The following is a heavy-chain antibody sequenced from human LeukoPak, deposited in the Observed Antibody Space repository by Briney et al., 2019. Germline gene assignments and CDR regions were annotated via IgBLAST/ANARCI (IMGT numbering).Heavy chain of an antibody. J-gene: IGHJ4*02. V-gene: IGHV3-13*04. CDR3: ARGGPTGTTFFDY. Sequence: PGGSLRLSCAASGFTFSSHDMQWVRQATGKGLEWVSGIGTDGDTYYSDSVKGRFSISRENVEKSLYLQMNSLRAGDTAVYFCARGGPTGTTFFDYWGQGTLVTVSS. D-gene: IGHD1-1*01. CDR2: IGTDGDT. CDR1: GFTFSSHD.